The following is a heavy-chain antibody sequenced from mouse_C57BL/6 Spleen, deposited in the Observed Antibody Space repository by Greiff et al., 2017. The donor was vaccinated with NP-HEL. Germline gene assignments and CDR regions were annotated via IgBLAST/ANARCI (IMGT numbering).Heavy chain of an antibody. CDR1: GYTFTSYW. J-gene: IGHJ2*01. CDR2: IYPGSGST. D-gene: IGHD1-1*01. Sequence: VQLRQPGAELVKPGASVKMSCKASGYTFTSYWITWVKQRPGQGLEWIGDIYPGSGSTNYNEKFKSKATLTVDTSSSTAYMQLSSLTSEDSAVYYCARVTTVVAEDYFDDGGQGTTLTVSS. V-gene: IGHV1-55*01. CDR3: ARVTTVVAEDYFDD.